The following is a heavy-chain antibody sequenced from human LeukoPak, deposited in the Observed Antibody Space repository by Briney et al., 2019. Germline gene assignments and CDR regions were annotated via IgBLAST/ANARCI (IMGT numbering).Heavy chain of an antibody. V-gene: IGHV3-7*01. CDR1: GFTFSTYW. J-gene: IGHJ4*02. D-gene: IGHD6-6*01. Sequence: GGSLRLSCAASGFTFSTYWMSWVRQAPGKGLEWVANIKKDGSEKYYVDSVKGRFTISRDNAKKSLYLQMNSLRAEDTAVYYCARDYGSSSVPGYWGQGTLVTVSS. CDR2: IKKDGSEK. CDR3: ARDYGSSSVPGY.